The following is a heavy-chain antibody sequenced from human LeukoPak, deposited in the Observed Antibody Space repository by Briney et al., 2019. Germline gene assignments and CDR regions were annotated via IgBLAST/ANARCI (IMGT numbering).Heavy chain of an antibody. CDR1: GGSISSSSYY. D-gene: IGHD6-13*01. V-gene: IGHV4-39*01. CDR2: IYYSGST. J-gene: IGHJ3*02. CDR3: ATAAAGIRNAFDI. Sequence: SETLSLTCTVSGGSISSSSYYWGWLRQPPGKGLEWIGSIYYSGSTYYNPSLKSRVTISVDTSKNQSSLKLSSVTAADTAVYYCATAAAGIRNAFDIWGQGTMVTVSS.